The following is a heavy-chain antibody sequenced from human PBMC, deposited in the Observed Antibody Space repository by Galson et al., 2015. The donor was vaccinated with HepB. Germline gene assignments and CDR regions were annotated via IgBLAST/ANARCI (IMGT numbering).Heavy chain of an antibody. CDR2: ISDSGDST. Sequence: SVRLSCAASGFTFSNYAITWVRQAPGQGLEWVSAISDSGDSTYYADSVRGRFTISRDNSKNTLYLQMNGLTADDTAVYFCAKDAAPGSGSRYFDDWGQGTLVTVSS. D-gene: IGHD6-19*01. V-gene: IGHV3-23*01. J-gene: IGHJ4*02. CDR1: GFTFSNYA. CDR3: AKDAAPGSGSRYFDD.